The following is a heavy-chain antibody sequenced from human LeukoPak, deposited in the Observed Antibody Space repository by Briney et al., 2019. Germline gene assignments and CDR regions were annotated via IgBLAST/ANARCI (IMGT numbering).Heavy chain of an antibody. CDR1: GFTVSSNY. Sequence: GGSLRLSCAASGFTVSSNYMDWVRQAPGKGLDWVAVILSGGSTYYADSVKGRFTISRDDSKSTVYLQMNSLRAEDTAVYYCARGYGFSYGPYYYYGLDVWGQGTTGTVSS. J-gene: IGHJ6*02. CDR3: ARGYGFSYGPYYYYGLDV. V-gene: IGHV3-53*01. CDR2: ILSGGST. D-gene: IGHD5-18*01.